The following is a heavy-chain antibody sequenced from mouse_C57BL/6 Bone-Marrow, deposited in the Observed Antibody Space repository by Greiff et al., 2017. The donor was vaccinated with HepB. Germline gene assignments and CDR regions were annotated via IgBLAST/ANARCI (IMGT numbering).Heavy chain of an antibody. J-gene: IGHJ2*01. CDR3: AIHELGPDY. D-gene: IGHD4-1*01. V-gene: IGHV5-6*01. CDR2: ISSGGSYT. Sequence: EVKLMESGGDLVKPGGSLKLSCAASGFTFSSYGMSWVRQTPDKRLEWVATISSGGSYTYYPDSVKGRFTISRDNAKNTLYLQMSSLKSEDTAMYYCAIHELGPDYWGQGTTLTVSS. CDR1: GFTFSSYG.